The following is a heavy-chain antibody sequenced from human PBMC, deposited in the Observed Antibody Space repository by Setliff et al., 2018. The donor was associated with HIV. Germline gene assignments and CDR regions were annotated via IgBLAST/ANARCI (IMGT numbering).Heavy chain of an antibody. V-gene: IGHV4-59*01. Sequence: SETLSLTCTVSGGSISSYYWSWIRQPPGKGLEWIGYIYYSGSSNYNPSLKSRVTISVDTSKNQFSLKLISVTAADTAVYYFASSNYRFVYFDYWGQGTLVTVSS. J-gene: IGHJ4*02. CDR1: GGSISSYY. CDR2: IYYSGSS. CDR3: ASSNYRFVYFDY. D-gene: IGHD1-7*01.